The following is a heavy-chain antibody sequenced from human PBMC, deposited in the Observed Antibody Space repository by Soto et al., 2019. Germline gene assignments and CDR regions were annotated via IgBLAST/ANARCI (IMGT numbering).Heavy chain of an antibody. V-gene: IGHV3-30*18. Sequence: QVQLVESGGGVVQPGRSLRLSCVASAFSFSSYAMHWVRQAPGKGLEWVAVISYDGNNKWYADSVKGRFTISRDKYENTLYLKITGLRDENTAVYYCAKNYYGAGSYLMMDDYWGQGTLVTVSA. CDR3: AKNYYGAGSYLMMDDY. CDR2: ISYDGNNK. D-gene: IGHD3-10*01. CDR1: AFSFSSYA. J-gene: IGHJ4*02.